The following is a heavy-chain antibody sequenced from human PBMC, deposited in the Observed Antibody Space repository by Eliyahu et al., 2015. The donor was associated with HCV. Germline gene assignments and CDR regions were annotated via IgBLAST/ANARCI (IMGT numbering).Heavy chain of an antibody. CDR3: ARVRDQWLISSFPDY. CDR1: GFIFXSYG. J-gene: IGHJ4*02. V-gene: IGHV3-30*03. CDR2: ISYDGSNK. D-gene: IGHD6-19*01. Sequence: QVQLVESGGGVVQPGRSLRLSCXASGFIFXSYGMHWVRQAPGKGLEGVAVISYDGSNKYYADSVKGRFTISRDNSKNTLYLQMNSLRAEDTAVYYCARVRDQWLISSFPDYWGQGTLVTVSS.